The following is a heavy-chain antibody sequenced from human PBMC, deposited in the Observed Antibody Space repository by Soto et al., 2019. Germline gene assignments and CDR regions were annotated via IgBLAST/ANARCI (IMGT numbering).Heavy chain of an antibody. V-gene: IGHV4-34*01. Sequence: QVQLQQWGAGLLKPSETLSLTCAVYGGSFSGYYWSWIRQPPGKGLEWIGEINHSGSTNYNPSLKSRVTISVDTSKNQFSLKLSSVSAADMGLYYCARGCYYYGSGSYWHFDYWGQGTLVTVSS. CDR3: ARGCYYYGSGSYWHFDY. CDR2: INHSGST. D-gene: IGHD3-10*01. CDR1: GGSFSGYY. J-gene: IGHJ4*02.